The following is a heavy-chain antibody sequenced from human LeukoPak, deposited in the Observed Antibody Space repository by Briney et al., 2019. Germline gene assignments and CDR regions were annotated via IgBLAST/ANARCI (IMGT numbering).Heavy chain of an antibody. CDR3: ARDRLIAAAGTCSDY. CDR2: ISHDGSNK. D-gene: IGHD6-13*01. CDR1: GFTFSSYG. J-gene: IGHJ4*02. Sequence: GGSLRLSCAASGFTFSSYGMHWVRQAPGKGLEWVAVISHDGSNKYYADSVKGRFTISRDNSKNTLYLQMNSLRAEDTAVYYCARDRLIAAAGTCSDYWGQGTLVTVSS. V-gene: IGHV3-30*03.